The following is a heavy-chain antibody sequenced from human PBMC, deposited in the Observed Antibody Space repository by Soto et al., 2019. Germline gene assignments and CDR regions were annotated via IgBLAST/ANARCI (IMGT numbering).Heavy chain of an antibody. CDR3: ARTYKWKSEGFDH. Sequence: ASVNVSCKASGYPFGTYAITWVRQAPGQGLEWVGWISTNSGNTYYAQNFQGRVTLPTDTSTTTAYMEFRSLTSDDTAIYYCARTYKWKSEGFDHWGKGNLFTFPS. CDR2: ISTNSGNT. D-gene: IGHD1-20*01. J-gene: IGHJ4*02. CDR1: GYPFGTYA. V-gene: IGHV1-18*04.